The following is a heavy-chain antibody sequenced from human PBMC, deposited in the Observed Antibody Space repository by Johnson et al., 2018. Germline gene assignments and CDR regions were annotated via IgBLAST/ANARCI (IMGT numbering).Heavy chain of an antibody. CDR2: ISYDGNNK. Sequence: VQLVETGGGVVQPGRSLRLSCAASGFTFSSYGMHWVRQAPGMGLEWVAVISYDGNNKYYADSVKGRFTISRDNSKNTLYLQMNSLRAEDTAVYYCAKAGFDTSGHIGGGQGTLVTVSS. D-gene: IGHD3-22*01. J-gene: IGHJ4*02. V-gene: IGHV3-30*18. CDR3: AKAGFDTSGHIG. CDR1: GFTFSSYG.